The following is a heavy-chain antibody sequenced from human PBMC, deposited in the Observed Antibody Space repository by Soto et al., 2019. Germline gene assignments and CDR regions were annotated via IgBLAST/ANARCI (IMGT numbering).Heavy chain of an antibody. J-gene: IGHJ4*02. D-gene: IGHD1-1*01. CDR2: ISWNSGSK. CDR1: GFTFDDYA. Sequence: PGGSLRLSCAASGFTFDDYAMQWVRQPPGKGLEWVSGISWNSGSKGYADSVKGRFTISRDNAKNSLYLQMNSLRVEDTALYYCAKSRQGNNWYYFDFWGRGTLVTVSS. V-gene: IGHV3-9*01. CDR3: AKSRQGNNWYYFDF.